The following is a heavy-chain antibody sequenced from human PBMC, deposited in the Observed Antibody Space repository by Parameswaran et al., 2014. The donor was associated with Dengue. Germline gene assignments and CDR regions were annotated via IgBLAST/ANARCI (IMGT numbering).Heavy chain of an antibody. D-gene: IGHD1-26*01. V-gene: IGHV4-59*01. Sequence: AISSARWIRQPPGKGLEWIGYIYSTGSTDYNPSLKSRVTISLHTSKNQFSLKLSSVTAADTAVYFCARESGGLFDYWGQGTPVTVSS. CDR2: IYSTGST. CDR1: AISSA. J-gene: IGHJ4*02. CDR3: ARESGGLFDY.